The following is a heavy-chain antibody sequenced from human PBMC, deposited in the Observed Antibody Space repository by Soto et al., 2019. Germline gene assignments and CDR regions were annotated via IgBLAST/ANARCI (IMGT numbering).Heavy chain of an antibody. CDR3: AKDLGYGDNSYYYYGMDV. CDR1: GFTFSSYS. D-gene: IGHD4-17*01. CDR2: ISGSGGST. Sequence: GGSLRLSCAASGFTFSSYSMNWVRQAPGKGLEWVSAISGSGGSTYYADSVKGRFTISRDNSKNTLYLQMNSLRAEDTAVYYCAKDLGYGDNSYYYYGMDVWGQGTTVTVSS. V-gene: IGHV3-23*01. J-gene: IGHJ6*02.